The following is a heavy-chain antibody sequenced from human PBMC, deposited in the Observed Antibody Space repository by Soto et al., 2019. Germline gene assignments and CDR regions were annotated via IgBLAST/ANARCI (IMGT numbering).Heavy chain of an antibody. V-gene: IGHV1-69*13. CDR2: IIPIFDTA. Sequence: SVKVSCKASGGTFSDSTINWVRQAPGQRLEWMGGIIPIFDTANYAEKFQGRVTITADESTSTSFMEVSSLRSEDTAVYYCARNGTLTGYFYGLDVWGQVTMVTVSS. J-gene: IGHJ6*02. CDR3: ARNGTLTGYFYGLDV. CDR1: GGTFSDST. D-gene: IGHD1-1*01.